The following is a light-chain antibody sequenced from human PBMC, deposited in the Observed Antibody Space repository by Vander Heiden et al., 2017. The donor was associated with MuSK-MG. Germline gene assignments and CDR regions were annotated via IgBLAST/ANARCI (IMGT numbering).Light chain of an antibody. CDR2: WAS. V-gene: IGKV4-1*01. CDR1: QSILYSSNNKNY. J-gene: IGKJ1*01. CDR3: QQYYTTPWT. Sequence: DIVMTQSPDSLGVSLGERATINCKSSQSILYSSNNKNYLAWYQQKPGQPPKLLIYWASTRESGVPDRFTGSGAGTEVTLTISSLQAEDVAIYYCQQYYTTPWTFGQGTKGE.